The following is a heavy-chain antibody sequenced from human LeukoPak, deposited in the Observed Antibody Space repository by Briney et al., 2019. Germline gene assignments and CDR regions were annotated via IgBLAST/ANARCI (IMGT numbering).Heavy chain of an antibody. CDR3: ARLYYDFWSGYYKPDAFDI. CDR1: GGSISSHY. Sequence: SETLSLTCTVSGGSISSHYWSWIRQPPGKGLEWIGYIYYSRSTNYNPSLKSRVTISVDTSKNQFSLKLSSVTAADTAVYYCARLYYDFWSGYYKPDAFDIWGQGTMVTVSS. CDR2: IYYSRST. V-gene: IGHV4-59*11. J-gene: IGHJ3*02. D-gene: IGHD3-3*01.